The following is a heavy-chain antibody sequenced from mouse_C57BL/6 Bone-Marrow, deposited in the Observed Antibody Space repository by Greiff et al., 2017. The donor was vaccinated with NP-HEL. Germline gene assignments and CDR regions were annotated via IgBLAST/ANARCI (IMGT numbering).Heavy chain of an antibody. D-gene: IGHD2-2*01. Sequence: QVQLKESGPELVKPGASVKISCKASGYTFTDYYINWVKQRPGQGLEWIGWIFPGSGSTYYNEKFKGKATLTVDKSSSTAYMLLSSLTSEDSAVYFCARSGGYPYYFDYWGQGTTLTVSS. CDR2: IFPGSGST. J-gene: IGHJ2*01. V-gene: IGHV1-75*01. CDR1: GYTFTDYY. CDR3: ARSGGYPYYFDY.